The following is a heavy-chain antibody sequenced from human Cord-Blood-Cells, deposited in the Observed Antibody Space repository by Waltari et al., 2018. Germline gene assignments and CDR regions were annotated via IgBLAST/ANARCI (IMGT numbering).Heavy chain of an antibody. D-gene: IGHD7-27*01. CDR3: VALTGDLY. CDR2: IYYSGVH. J-gene: IGHJ4*02. Sequence: QLQLQESGPGLVKPSETLSLTCTVSGGSISSSSYYWGWIRQPPGKGLEWIGSIYYSGVHYSNPSLKSRVTISVDTSKNQFSLKLSSVTAADTAVYYCVALTGDLYWGQGTLVTVSS. CDR1: GGSISSSSYY. V-gene: IGHV4-39*01.